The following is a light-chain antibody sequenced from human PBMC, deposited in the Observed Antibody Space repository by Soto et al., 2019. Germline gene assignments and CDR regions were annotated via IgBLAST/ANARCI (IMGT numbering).Light chain of an antibody. CDR1: QSISSY. Sequence: DIQMTQSPSSLSASIGDRVTITCRASQSISSYLNWYQQKPGKAPNLLIYAASSLQSGVSLRFSGSGSGTDFTLTISSLQPEDFATYYCQQSYSTPPAFGQGTKVEIK. J-gene: IGKJ1*01. CDR2: AAS. V-gene: IGKV1-39*01. CDR3: QQSYSTPPA.